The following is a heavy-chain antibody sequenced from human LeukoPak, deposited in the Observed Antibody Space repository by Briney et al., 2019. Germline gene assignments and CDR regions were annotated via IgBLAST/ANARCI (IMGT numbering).Heavy chain of an antibody. J-gene: IGHJ3*02. CDR1: GGTFSSYA. CDR3: ARDSGLAINAFDI. V-gene: IGHV1-69*04. Sequence: SVTVSCKASGGTFSSYAISWVRQAPGQGLEWMGRIIPILGIANYAQKFQGRVTITADKSTSTAYMELSSLRSEDTAVYYCARDSGLAINAFDIWGQGTMVTVSS. D-gene: IGHD3-10*01. CDR2: IIPILGIA.